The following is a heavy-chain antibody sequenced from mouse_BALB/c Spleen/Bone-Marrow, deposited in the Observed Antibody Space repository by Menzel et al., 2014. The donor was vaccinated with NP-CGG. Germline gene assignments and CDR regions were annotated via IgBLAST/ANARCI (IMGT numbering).Heavy chain of an antibody. CDR3: AKGGNYRYDFDY. V-gene: IGHV1-14*01. CDR1: GYTFTSYV. CDR2: INPYNDGT. Sequence: SGPELVKPGASVKMSCKASGYTFTSYVMHWVKQKPGQGLEWIGYINPYNDGTKYNEKFKGMATLTSDRSSSTAYMELSSLTSEDSAVYYCAKGGNYRYDFDYWXLXXXLTXSS. D-gene: IGHD2-14*01. J-gene: IGHJ2*01.